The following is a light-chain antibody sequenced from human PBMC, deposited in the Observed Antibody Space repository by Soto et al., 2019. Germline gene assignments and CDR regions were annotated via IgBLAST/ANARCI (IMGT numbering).Light chain of an antibody. CDR3: GTWDSSLSAGV. V-gene: IGLV1-51*01. CDR1: CSNIGNNY. Sequence: QSVLTQPPSVSAAPGQKVTISCSGSCSNIGNNYVSWYQQLPGTAPKLLIYDNNKRPSGIPDRFSGSNSGTSATLGITGLQTGDEAEYYCGTWDSSLSAGVFGGGTKLTVL. J-gene: IGLJ2*01. CDR2: DNN.